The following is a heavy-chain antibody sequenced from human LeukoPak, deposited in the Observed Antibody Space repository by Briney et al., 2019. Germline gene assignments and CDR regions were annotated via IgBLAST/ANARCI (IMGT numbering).Heavy chain of an antibody. V-gene: IGHV3-15*01. CDR2: IKSKTDAGTT. J-gene: IGHJ4*02. CDR1: GFTFSNAW. D-gene: IGHD1-26*01. CDR3: TTGGNSGSPY. Sequence: GGSLRLSCAASGFTFSNAWMSWVRQAPGKGLEWVGRIKSKTDAGTTAYASPVKGTFTITRDDTKNTLNRPLSRLKTEDRAICYCTTGGNSGSPYWGQGTLVTVSA.